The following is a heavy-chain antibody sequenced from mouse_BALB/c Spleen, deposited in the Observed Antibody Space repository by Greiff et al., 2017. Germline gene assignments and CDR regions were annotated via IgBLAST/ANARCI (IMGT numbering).Heavy chain of an antibody. CDR1: GFTFSNYW. CDR3: TRNWDVAY. V-gene: IGHV6-6*02. CDR2: IRLKSNNYAT. D-gene: IGHD4-1*01. Sequence: EVQLVESGGGLVQPGGSMKLSCVASGFTFSNYWMNWVRQSPEKGLEWVAEIRLKSNNYATHYAESVKGRFTISRDDSKSSVYLQMNNLRAEDTGIYYCTRNWDVAYWGQGTLVTVSA. J-gene: IGHJ3*01.